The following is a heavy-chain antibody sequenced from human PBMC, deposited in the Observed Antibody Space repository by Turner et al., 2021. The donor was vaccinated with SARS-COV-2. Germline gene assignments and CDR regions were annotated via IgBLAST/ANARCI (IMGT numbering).Heavy chain of an antibody. Sequence: QVQLQQWGAGLLKPSETLSLSCAVHGGSFRGYYWSWIRQPPGKGLDWIGEINHSGSTNYNPSLKSRISISIDTAKNQFSLNLNSVTAANTAVYYCARAGREGFDPWGQGTLVTVS. CDR1: GGSFRGYY. V-gene: IGHV4-34*01. D-gene: IGHD1-26*01. CDR3: ARAGREGFDP. J-gene: IGHJ5*02. CDR2: INHSGST.